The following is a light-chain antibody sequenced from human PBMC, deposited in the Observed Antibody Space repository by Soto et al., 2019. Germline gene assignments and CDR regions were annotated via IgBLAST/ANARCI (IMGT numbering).Light chain of an antibody. CDR2: DAS. J-gene: IGKJ5*01. Sequence: EIVLTQSPATLSVSPGARATLSCRASQSVSSYLAWYQQKPGQAPRLLIYDASNRATGIPARFSGSGSGTDFTLTISSLEPEDFAVYYCQHRMNWPLTFGQGTRLEIK. CDR3: QHRMNWPLT. V-gene: IGKV3-11*01. CDR1: QSVSSY.